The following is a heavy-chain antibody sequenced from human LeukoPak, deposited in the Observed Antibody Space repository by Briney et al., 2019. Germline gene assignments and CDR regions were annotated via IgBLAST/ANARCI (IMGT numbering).Heavy chain of an antibody. D-gene: IGHD6-13*01. J-gene: IGHJ6*02. CDR1: GYTLTELS. CDR3: ATGYLVTAGLMDV. V-gene: IGHV1-24*01. Sequence: GASVKLSCKVSGYTLTELSMFWVRQAPGKGLEWKGSCDPEDGKTVYAQKFQGRVTMTEATSTDTAYMELSSLRSEDTAVYYCATGYLVTAGLMDVWGQGTTVTVSS. CDR2: CDPEDGKT.